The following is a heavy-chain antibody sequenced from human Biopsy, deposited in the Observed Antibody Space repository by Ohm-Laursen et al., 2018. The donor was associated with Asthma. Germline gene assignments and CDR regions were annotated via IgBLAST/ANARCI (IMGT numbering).Heavy chain of an antibody. CDR2: MKSVFGTT. CDR3: ARKAGSCISRTCYSLDF. D-gene: IGHD2-2*01. J-gene: IGHJ4*02. CDR1: GGTFNTYV. Sequence: ASVKASCKSLGGTFNTYVIGWARQAPGQGLGWMGGMKSVFGTTTYPQKFEARVTITADDSTSTVYMELSSLRSEDTAVYYCARKAGSCISRTCYSLDFWGQGTLVTVSS. V-gene: IGHV1-69*13.